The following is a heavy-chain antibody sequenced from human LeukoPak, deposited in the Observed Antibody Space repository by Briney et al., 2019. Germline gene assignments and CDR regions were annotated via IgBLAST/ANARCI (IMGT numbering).Heavy chain of an antibody. V-gene: IGHV1-2*02. D-gene: IGHD6-13*01. CDR1: GYTFTGYY. J-gene: IGHJ4*02. CDR2: INPNSGGT. Sequence: ASVKVSCKASGYTFTGYYMHWVRQAPGQGLEWMGWINPNSGGTNYAQKFQGRVTMTEDTSTDTAYMELSSLRSEDTAVYYCVTLAATGLYWGQGTLVTVSS. CDR3: VTLAATGLY.